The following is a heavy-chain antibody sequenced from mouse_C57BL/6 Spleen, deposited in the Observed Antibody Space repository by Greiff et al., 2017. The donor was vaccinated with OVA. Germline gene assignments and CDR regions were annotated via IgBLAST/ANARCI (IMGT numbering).Heavy chain of an antibody. CDR2: ISDGGSYT. V-gene: IGHV5-4*01. D-gene: IGHD4-1*02. J-gene: IGHJ2*01. Sequence: EVHLVESGGGLVKPGGSLKLSCAASGFTFSSYAMSWVRQTPEKRLEWVATISDGGSYTYYPDNVKGRFTISRDNAKNNLYLQMSHLKSEDTAMYYCASQLGDYWGQGTTLTVSS. CDR3: ASQLGDY. CDR1: GFTFSSYA.